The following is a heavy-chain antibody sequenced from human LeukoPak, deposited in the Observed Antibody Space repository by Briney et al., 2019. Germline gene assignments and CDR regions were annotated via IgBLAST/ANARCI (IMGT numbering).Heavy chain of an antibody. CDR2: IIPILGIA. J-gene: IGHJ5*02. CDR3: ARVLSSGWYGNWFDP. Sequence: SVKVSRKASGYTFTSYGISWVRQAPGQGLEWMGRIIPILGIANYAQKFQGRVTITADKSTSTAYMELSSLRSEDTAVYYCARVLSSGWYGNWFDPWGQGTLVTVSS. V-gene: IGHV1-69*04. D-gene: IGHD6-19*01. CDR1: GYTFTSYG.